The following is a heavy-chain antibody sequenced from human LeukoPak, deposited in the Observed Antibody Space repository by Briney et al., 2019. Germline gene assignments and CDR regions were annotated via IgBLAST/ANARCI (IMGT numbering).Heavy chain of an antibody. CDR1: GYSFTTNW. CDR3: ARSYGARFDF. CDR2: IYPSDSDT. Sequence: GESLKISCKGSGYSFTTNWIGWVRQVPGKGLEWMGIIYPSDSDTGYSPSFQGQVTISADKSINTAYLQWSSLKASDTAMYYCARSYGARFDFWGQGTLVIVSS. V-gene: IGHV5-51*01. J-gene: IGHJ4*02. D-gene: IGHD4-17*01.